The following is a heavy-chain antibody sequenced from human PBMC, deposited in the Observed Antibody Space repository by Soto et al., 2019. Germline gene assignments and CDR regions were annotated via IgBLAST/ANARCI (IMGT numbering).Heavy chain of an antibody. CDR2: IYYLGST. V-gene: IGHV4-59*01. CDR3: ARPGYPVAGSPYPAY. CDR1: GGSMSEYF. J-gene: IGHJ4*02. Sequence: PSETLSLTCSVSGGSMSEYFWSWIRQSPGKGLEWIGDIYYLGSTDYNPSLKSRVTISVDTSKRQFSLRLTSVTAADTAVYYCARPGYPVAGSPYPAYWGPGTQVTVSS. D-gene: IGHD3-10*01.